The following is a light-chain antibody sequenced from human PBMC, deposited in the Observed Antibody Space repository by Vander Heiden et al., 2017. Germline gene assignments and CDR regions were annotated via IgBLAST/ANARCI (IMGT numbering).Light chain of an antibody. Sequence: DIQMTQSPSSLSASLGTRLPTTCRASQIISSYLNWYQQKPGKAPKLLIYAASSLQSGVPSRFSGSGSGTDFTLTISSLQPEDFATYYCQQSYSTLGYTFGQGTKLEIK. CDR1: QIISSY. J-gene: IGKJ2*01. V-gene: IGKV1-39*01. CDR3: QQSYSTLGYT. CDR2: AAS.